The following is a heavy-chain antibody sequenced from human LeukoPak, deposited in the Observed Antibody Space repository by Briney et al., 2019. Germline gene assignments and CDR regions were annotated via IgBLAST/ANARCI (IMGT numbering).Heavy chain of an antibody. D-gene: IGHD2-2*01. CDR2: IYHSGST. J-gene: IGHJ6*04. CDR3: ARDPGPAPGYCSRTSCYYYYGMDV. CDR1: GYSISSGYY. Sequence: SETLSLTCAVSGYSISSGYYWGWIRQPPGKGLGWIGSIYHSGSTYYNPSLKSRVSLSVDTAKNQFSLKLSSVTAAVKAVYYCARDPGPAPGYCSRTSCYYYYGMDVWGKGTTVTVSS. V-gene: IGHV4-38-2*02.